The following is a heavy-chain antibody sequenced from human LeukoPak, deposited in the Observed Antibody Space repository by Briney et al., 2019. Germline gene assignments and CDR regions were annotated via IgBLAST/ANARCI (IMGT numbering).Heavy chain of an antibody. CDR3: AREDLVRGVIGPDY. Sequence: ASVKVSCKASGYTFTSYGISWVRQAPGQGLEWMGRISTYNGNTKTAQNLQGRVTMTTDTSTSTAYMELRSLSSDDTAVYYCAREDLVRGVIGPDYWGQGTLVTVSS. CDR1: GYTFTSYG. V-gene: IGHV1-18*01. CDR2: ISTYNGNT. J-gene: IGHJ4*02. D-gene: IGHD3-10*01.